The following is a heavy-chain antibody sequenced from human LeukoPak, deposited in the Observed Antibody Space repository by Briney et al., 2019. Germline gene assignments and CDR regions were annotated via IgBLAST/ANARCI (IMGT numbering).Heavy chain of an antibody. D-gene: IGHD5-24*01. Sequence: PGGSLRLSCAASGFSFSNFGMIWVRQAPGKGLEWVSYISSTSRTIYYADSVKGRFTLSRDNAKNSVYLQMNSLRDEDTAVYFCARDPLRWLQNNYYYYYMDVWGKGTTVTVSS. V-gene: IGHV3-48*02. CDR3: ARDPLRWLQNNYYYYYMDV. CDR1: GFSFSNFG. CDR2: ISSTSRTI. J-gene: IGHJ6*03.